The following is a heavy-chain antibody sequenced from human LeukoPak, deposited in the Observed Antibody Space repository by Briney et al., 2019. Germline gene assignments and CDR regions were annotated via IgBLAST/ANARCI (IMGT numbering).Heavy chain of an antibody. V-gene: IGHV4-30-4*01. CDR3: ARGHGIAAAGTNWFDP. CDR1: GGSISSDDYY. J-gene: IGHJ5*02. Sequence: SQTLSLTCTVSGGSISSDDYYWSWIRQPPGKGLEWIGYISYSGSTYYNPSLKSRVTISMDTSKNQISLKLTSVTAADTAVYYCARGHGIAAAGTNWFDPWGQGTLVTVSS. CDR2: ISYSGST. D-gene: IGHD6-13*01.